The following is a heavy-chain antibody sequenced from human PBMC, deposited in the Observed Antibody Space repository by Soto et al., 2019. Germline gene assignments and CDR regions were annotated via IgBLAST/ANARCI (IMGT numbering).Heavy chain of an antibody. J-gene: IGHJ6*02. V-gene: IGHV4-31*03. CDR2: IYYSGST. CDR3: AASCVGCGGFNYYGMDV. CDR1: GGSISSGGYY. Sequence: QVQLQESGPGLVKPSQTLSLTCTVSGGSISSGGYYWSWIRQHPGKGLEWIGFIYYSGSTSYTPSLKSRLTISVDTSKTQFSLKLSSVTAADTAVYYCAASCVGCGGFNYYGMDVWGQGTTVTVSS. D-gene: IGHD2-21*01.